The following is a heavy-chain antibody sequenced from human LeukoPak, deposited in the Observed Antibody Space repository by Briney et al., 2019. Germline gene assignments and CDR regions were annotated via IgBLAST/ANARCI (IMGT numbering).Heavy chain of an antibody. CDR1: GFTFSSYA. D-gene: IGHD1-26*01. CDR2: ISGSGGST. J-gene: IGHJ3*02. V-gene: IGHV3-23*01. CDR3: AKDGGSYGKTDAFDI. Sequence: PGGSLRLSCAASGFTFSSYAMSWVRQAPGKGLEWVSGISGSGGSTYYADYGQGRFTISRDNSKNTLYLQMNSLRAEDMAVYYCAKDGGSYGKTDAFDIWGQGTMVTVSS.